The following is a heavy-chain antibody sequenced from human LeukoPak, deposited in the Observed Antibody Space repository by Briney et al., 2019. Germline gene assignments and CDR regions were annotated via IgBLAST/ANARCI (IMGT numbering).Heavy chain of an antibody. V-gene: IGHV1-69*06. D-gene: IGHD1-26*01. CDR3: ARGGISGELRWDY. CDR1: GGTFSSYA. J-gene: IGHJ4*02. Sequence: SVKVSCKASGGTFSSYAISWVRQPPGQGLEWMGGIIPIFGTANYAQKFQGRVTITADKSTSTAYMELSSLRSEDTAVYYCARGGISGELRWDYWGQGTLVTVSS. CDR2: IIPIFGTA.